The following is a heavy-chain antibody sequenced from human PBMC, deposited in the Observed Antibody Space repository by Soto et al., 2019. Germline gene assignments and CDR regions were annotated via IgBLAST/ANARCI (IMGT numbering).Heavy chain of an antibody. CDR3: ALHWGAQYGDYRNCDT. CDR1: GGSMADFGLY. J-gene: IGHJ5*02. Sequence: QLQLRESGPGLVKPSETLSLKCNVAGGSMADFGLYWGWVRQSPGKGLEWIATISHSGNTYLNPSLQGRLSMSIDASQKQVSLSLRSVTAADSALSYCALHWGAQYGDYRNCDTWGPGTLVTVS. D-gene: IGHD4-17*01. CDR2: ISHSGNT. V-gene: IGHV4-39*01.